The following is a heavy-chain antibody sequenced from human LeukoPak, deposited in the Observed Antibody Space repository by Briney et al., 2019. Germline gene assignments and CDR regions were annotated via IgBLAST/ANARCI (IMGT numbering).Heavy chain of an antibody. Sequence: NPSETLSRTCAVYGGSFSGYYWNWIRQPPGKGLEWIGEINHSGSTNYYPSLKSRVTISVDTSKNQFSLKLSSVTAADTAVYYCARLLRFFGTGYYYGLDVWGQGTTVTVSS. D-gene: IGHD3-3*01. J-gene: IGHJ6*02. CDR2: INHSGST. V-gene: IGHV4-34*01. CDR1: GGSFSGYY. CDR3: ARLLRFFGTGYYYGLDV.